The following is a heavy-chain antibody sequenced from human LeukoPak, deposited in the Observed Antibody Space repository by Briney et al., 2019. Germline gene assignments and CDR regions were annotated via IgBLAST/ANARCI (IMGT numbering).Heavy chain of an antibody. D-gene: IGHD4-17*01. CDR3: ARGAVTTGGLGAFDI. CDR1: GGSISSYY. J-gene: IGHJ3*02. CDR2: IYYSGST. V-gene: IGHV4-59*01. Sequence: KPSETLSLTCTVSGGSISSYYWSWIRQPPGKGLEWIGYIYYSGSTNYNPSLKSRVTISVDTSKNQFSLKLSSVTAADTAVYYCARGAVTTGGLGAFDIWGQGTMVTVSS.